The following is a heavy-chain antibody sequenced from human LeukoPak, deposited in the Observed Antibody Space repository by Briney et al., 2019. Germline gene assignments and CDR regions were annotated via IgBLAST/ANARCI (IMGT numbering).Heavy chain of an antibody. Sequence: SGRSLRLSCTASGFTFGDYAMSWFRQAPGKGLEWVGFIRSKAYGGTTEYAASVKGRFTISRDDSKSIAYLQMNSLKTEDTAVYYCTRESYDFWSGYYPDDAFDIWGQGTMVTVSS. CDR3: TRESYDFWSGYYPDDAFDI. D-gene: IGHD3-3*01. J-gene: IGHJ3*02. CDR1: GFTFGDYA. CDR2: IRSKAYGGTT. V-gene: IGHV3-49*03.